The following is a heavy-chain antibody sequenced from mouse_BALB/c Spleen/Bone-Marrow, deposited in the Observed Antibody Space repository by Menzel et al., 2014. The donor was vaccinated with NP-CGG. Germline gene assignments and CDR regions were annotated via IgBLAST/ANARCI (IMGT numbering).Heavy chain of an antibody. CDR1: GDSITSGY. Sequence: VQLQQSGPSLVKPSQTLSLSCSVTGDSITSGYWNSIRKFPGNKLEYMGYISYSGSTYYNPSLQSRITITRDTSNNQYYLQLNSVTTEDTATYYCASYYYGSSYAMDYWGQGTSVTVSS. J-gene: IGHJ4*01. D-gene: IGHD1-1*01. V-gene: IGHV3-8*02. CDR3: ASYYYGSSYAMDY. CDR2: ISYSGST.